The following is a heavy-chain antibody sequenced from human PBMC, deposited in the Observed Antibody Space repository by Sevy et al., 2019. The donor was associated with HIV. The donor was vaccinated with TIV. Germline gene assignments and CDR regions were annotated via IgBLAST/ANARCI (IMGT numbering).Heavy chain of an antibody. CDR3: ARERTAVSLRYAFDI. CDR2: IKQDGSEK. CDR1: GFTFSSYW. D-gene: IGHD4-4*01. V-gene: IGHV3-7*03. Sequence: GGSLRLSCAASGFTFSSYWMSWVRQAPGKGLEWVANIKQDGSEKYYVDSVKGRFTISRDNAKNSLYLQMNSLRAVDPAVYYCARERTAVSLRYAFDIWGQGTTVTVSS. J-gene: IGHJ3*02.